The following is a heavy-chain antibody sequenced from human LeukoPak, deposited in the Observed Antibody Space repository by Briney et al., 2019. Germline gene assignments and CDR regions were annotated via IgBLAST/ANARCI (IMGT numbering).Heavy chain of an antibody. Sequence: PGGSLRLSCATSGFTFSDHSINWVRQAPGKGLEWVSYISGSSNYINYADSVKGRFTISRDNAKTSVYLQMNSLRADDTAVYYCAREPSGWYVDYWGQGTLVTVSS. CDR3: AREPSGWYVDY. CDR1: GFTFSDHS. V-gene: IGHV3-21*01. CDR2: ISGSSNYI. J-gene: IGHJ4*02. D-gene: IGHD6-19*01.